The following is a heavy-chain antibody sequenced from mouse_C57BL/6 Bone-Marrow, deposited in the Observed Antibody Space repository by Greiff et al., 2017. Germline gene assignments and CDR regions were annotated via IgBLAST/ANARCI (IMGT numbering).Heavy chain of an antibody. V-gene: IGHV10-1*01. D-gene: IGHD1-1*01. CDR1: GFSFNTYA. Sequence: EVQLVESGGGLVQPKGSLKLSCAASGFSFNTYAMNWVRQAPGKGLEWVARIRSKSNNYATYYADSVKDRFTISRDDSESMLYLQMNNLKTEDTAMYYCVRHDYYGSRNWYFDVWGTGTTVTVSS. CDR2: IRSKSNNYAT. J-gene: IGHJ1*03. CDR3: VRHDYYGSRNWYFDV.